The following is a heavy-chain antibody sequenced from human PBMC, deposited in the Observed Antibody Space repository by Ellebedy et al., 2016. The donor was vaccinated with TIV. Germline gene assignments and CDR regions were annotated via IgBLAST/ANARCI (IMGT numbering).Heavy chain of an antibody. CDR3: ARDWMVRGVSSFYYGLDV. V-gene: IGHV1-18*01. Sequence: ASVKVSCXASQYTFNRHGISWVRQAPGQGLQWMGWISADSGDTDYAQKFQDRLTMTTDTSTRTAYMELRTLTFDDTAVYYCARDWMVRGVSSFYYGLDVWGQGTTVTVSS. CDR1: QYTFNRHG. CDR2: ISADSGDT. J-gene: IGHJ6*02. D-gene: IGHD3-10*01.